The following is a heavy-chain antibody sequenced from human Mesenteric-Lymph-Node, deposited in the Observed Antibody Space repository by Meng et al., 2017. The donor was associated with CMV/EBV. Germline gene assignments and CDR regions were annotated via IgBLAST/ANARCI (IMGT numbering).Heavy chain of an antibody. J-gene: IGHJ4*02. V-gene: IGHV3-23*03. CDR3: AKGLLDYDSSGYYYDY. Sequence: GESLKISCAASGFTFSNYAMSWVRQAPGKGLEWVSLTHSGDGSTYHADSVKGRFTISRDNSKNTVYLQMNSLRAEDTAVYYCAKGLLDYDSSGYYYDYWGQGALVTVSS. CDR2: THSGDGST. CDR1: GFTFSNYA. D-gene: IGHD3-22*01.